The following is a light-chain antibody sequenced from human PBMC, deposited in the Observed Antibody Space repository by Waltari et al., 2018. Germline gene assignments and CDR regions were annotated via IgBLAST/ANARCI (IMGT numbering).Light chain of an antibody. CDR3: SSYGGSNTVV. Sequence: QSALTQPPPASGSPGQSVTLSCTGTSSDVGAYNHVSWYQQHPGKAPKLMISEVSKRPSGVPDRFSGSKSGNTASLTVSGLQSEDEADYYCSSYGGSNTVVFGGGTKLTVL. V-gene: IGLV2-8*01. J-gene: IGLJ2*01. CDR1: SSDVGAYNH. CDR2: EVS.